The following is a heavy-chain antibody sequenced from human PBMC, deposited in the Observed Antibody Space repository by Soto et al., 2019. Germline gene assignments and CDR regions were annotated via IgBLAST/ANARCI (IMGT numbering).Heavy chain of an antibody. CDR3: ARDHWDV. J-gene: IGHJ6*02. V-gene: IGHV3-21*01. CDR2: ISSSSSYI. Sequence: PGGSLRLSCGGSGFTFSTYTMNWVRQAPGKGLEWVASISSSSSYIYYADSVKGRFTISRDNAKNSLYLQMNSLRAEDTAVYYCARDHWDVWGQGTTVTVSS. CDR1: GFTFSTYT.